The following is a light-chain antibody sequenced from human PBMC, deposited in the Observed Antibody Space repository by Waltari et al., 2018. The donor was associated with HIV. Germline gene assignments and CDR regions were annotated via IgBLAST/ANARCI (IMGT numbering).Light chain of an antibody. CDR3: NSRDISGYHVV. V-gene: IGLV3-19*01. J-gene: IGLJ2*01. CDR1: SLSSYY. Sequence: SSELTQDPTVSVALGQTVRITCQGDSLSSYYASWYQQKPGQAPVLVIYGKNRRPSGIPDRFSGSNSGSIASLTITGAQAEDEADYYCNSRDISGYHVVFGGGTRLTVV. CDR2: GKN.